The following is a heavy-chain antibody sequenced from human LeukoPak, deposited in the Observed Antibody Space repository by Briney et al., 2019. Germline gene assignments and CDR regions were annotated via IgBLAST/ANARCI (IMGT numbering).Heavy chain of an antibody. CDR1: GYTFTGYY. V-gene: IGHV1-2*02. D-gene: IGHD2-2*01. J-gene: IGHJ4*02. Sequence: GASVKVSCKASGYTFTGYYMHWVRQAPGQGLEWMGWINPNSGGTNYAQKFQCRVTMTRDTPISTAYMELSSLRSDDTAVYYCAREEGYCSTTSCSAPFDYWGQGALVTVSS. CDR2: INPNSGGT. CDR3: AREEGYCSTTSCSAPFDY.